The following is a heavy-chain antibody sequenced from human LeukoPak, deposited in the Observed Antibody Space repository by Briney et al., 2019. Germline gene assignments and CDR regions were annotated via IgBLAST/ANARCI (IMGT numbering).Heavy chain of an antibody. CDR2: INHSGST. CDR1: GGSFSGYY. V-gene: IGHV4-34*01. CDR3: ACVGELDAFDI. Sequence: KPSETLSLTCAVYGGSFSGYYWSWIRQPPGKGLEWIGEINHSGSTNYNPSLKSRVTISVDTSKNQFSLKLSSVTAADTAVYYCACVGELDAFDIWGQGTMVTVSS. J-gene: IGHJ3*02. D-gene: IGHD3-10*01.